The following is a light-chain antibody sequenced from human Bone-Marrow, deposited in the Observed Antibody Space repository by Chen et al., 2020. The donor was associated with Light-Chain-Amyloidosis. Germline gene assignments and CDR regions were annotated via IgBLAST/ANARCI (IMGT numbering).Light chain of an antibody. Sequence: EIVLPQSPGTLSLSPGERATLSCRASQSVSRAFLSWYRQKPGQSPRLLIYGASSRATAIPDRFSGSGSGTDFTLTISRLEPEDFAMYYCQQYDSSRWTFGQGTKVEFK. CDR2: GAS. V-gene: IGKV3-20*01. CDR3: QQYDSSRWT. J-gene: IGKJ1*01. CDR1: QSVSRAF.